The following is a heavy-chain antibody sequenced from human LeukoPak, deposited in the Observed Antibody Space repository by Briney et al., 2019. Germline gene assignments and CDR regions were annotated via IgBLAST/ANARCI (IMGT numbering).Heavy chain of an antibody. Sequence: PGGSLRLSCAASGFTFSSYGMHWVRQAPGKGLEWVAVIWYDGSNKYYADSVKGRFTISRDNSKNTLYLQMNSLRAEDTAVYYCARDYSKSIYFDYWGQGTLVTVSS. J-gene: IGHJ4*02. CDR2: IWYDGSNK. CDR3: ARDYSKSIYFDY. V-gene: IGHV3-33*01. CDR1: GFTFSSYG. D-gene: IGHD2-15*01.